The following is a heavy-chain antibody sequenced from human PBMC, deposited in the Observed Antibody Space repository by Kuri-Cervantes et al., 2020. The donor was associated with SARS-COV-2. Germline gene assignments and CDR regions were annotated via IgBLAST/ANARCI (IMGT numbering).Heavy chain of an antibody. CDR1: GFTFSSYA. CDR2: ISYDGSNK. D-gene: IGHD6-13*01. J-gene: IGHJ4*02. Sequence: GGSLRLSCAASGFTFSSYAMHWVRQAPGKGLEWVAVISYDGSNKYYADSVKGRFTISRDNSKNTLYLQMNSLRAEDTAVYYCAKVGSWYPDYWGQGTLVTVSS. V-gene: IGHV3-30*04. CDR3: AKVGSWYPDY.